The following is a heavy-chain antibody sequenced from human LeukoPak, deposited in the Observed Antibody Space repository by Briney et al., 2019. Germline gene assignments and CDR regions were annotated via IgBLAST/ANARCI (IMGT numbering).Heavy chain of an antibody. CDR2: IWYDGSNK. CDR1: GFTFSSYG. D-gene: IGHD5-12*01. V-gene: IGHV3-33*01. J-gene: IGHJ6*02. CDR3: ARDRIVATAHYYYYGMDV. Sequence: AGGSLRLSCAASGFTFSSYGMHSVRPAPGKGLEWVAVIWYDGSNKYYADSVKGRFTISRDNSKNTLYLQMNSLRAEDTAVYYCARDRIVATAHYYYYGMDVWGQGTTVTVSS.